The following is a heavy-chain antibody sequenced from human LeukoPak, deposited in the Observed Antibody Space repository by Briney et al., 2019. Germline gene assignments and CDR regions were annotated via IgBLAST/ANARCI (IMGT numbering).Heavy chain of an antibody. Sequence: PGGSLRLSCAASGFTFSRYGMHWVRQAPGKGLEWVAFIRYDGSNKYYADSVKGRFTISRDNSKNTLYLQMNSLRAEDTAVYYCAKDQLQYYYDSSGYYYDYWGQGTLVTVSS. CDR2: IRYDGSNK. CDR1: GFTFSRYG. V-gene: IGHV3-30*02. J-gene: IGHJ4*02. CDR3: AKDQLQYYYDSSGYYYDY. D-gene: IGHD3-22*01.